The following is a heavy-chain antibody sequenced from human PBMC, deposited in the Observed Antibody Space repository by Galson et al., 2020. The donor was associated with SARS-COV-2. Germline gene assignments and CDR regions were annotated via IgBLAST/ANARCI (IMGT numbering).Heavy chain of an antibody. J-gene: IGHJ6*02. CDR3: ASTTYYDGSGSYYSGGMDV. CDR1: GYSFTSYW. V-gene: IGHV5-51*01. D-gene: IGHD3-10*01. CDR2: IYPGDSDT. Sequence: KIGESLKISCKGSGYSFTSYWIGWVRQMPGKGLEWMGIIYPGDSDTRYSPSFQGQVTIPADKSISTAYLQLSSLKASDTAMYYCASTTYYDGSGSYYSGGMDVWGQGTTVTVSS.